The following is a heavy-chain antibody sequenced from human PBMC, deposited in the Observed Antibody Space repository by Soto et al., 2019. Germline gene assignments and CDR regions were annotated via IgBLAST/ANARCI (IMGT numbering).Heavy chain of an antibody. Sequence: QVQLQESGPGLVKPSETLSLTCTVSGGSISNFYWSWIRQSPGKGLEWIGYISYSRSTSYNPSLKSRVTILLDTSKNQFSLKLSSVTAADTAVYYCARRTGDYAYWYFDIWGRGTLVTVSS. J-gene: IGHJ2*01. CDR1: GGSISNFY. D-gene: IGHD4-17*01. CDR2: ISYSRST. CDR3: ARRTGDYAYWYFDI. V-gene: IGHV4-59*08.